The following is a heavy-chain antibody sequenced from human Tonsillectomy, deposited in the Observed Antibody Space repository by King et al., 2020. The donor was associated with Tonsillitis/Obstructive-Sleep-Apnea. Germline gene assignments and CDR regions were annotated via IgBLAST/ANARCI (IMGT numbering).Heavy chain of an antibody. Sequence: EVQLQESGGGLVQPGGSLRLSCAASGFTFSSYDMSWVRQAPGKGLEWVSAISGRGGSTYYADSVKGRFTISGDNSKNTLYLQMNSLRAEDTAVYYCAKSTLGGYDSEDYNYGMDVWGQGTTVTVSS. J-gene: IGHJ6*02. V-gene: IGHV3-23*01. CDR1: GFTFSSYD. D-gene: IGHD5-12*01. CDR2: ISGRGGST. CDR3: AKSTLGGYDSEDYNYGMDV.